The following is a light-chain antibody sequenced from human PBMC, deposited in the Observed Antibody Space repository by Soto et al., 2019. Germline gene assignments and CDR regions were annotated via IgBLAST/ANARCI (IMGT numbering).Light chain of an antibody. Sequence: QSALTQPASVSGSPGQSITISCTGTSSDVGGYNYVSWYQQQTGKAPKLMIYDVSNRPSGVSNRFSSSKSGNTASLTISGLQAEDDADYYCSSYTSSSTLEVFGTGTKVTVL. CDR2: DVS. V-gene: IGLV2-14*01. J-gene: IGLJ1*01. CDR3: SSYTSSSTLEV. CDR1: SSDVGGYNY.